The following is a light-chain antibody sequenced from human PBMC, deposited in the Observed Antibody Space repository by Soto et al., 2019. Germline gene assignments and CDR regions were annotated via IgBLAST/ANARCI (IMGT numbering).Light chain of an antibody. Sequence: QSALTQPASVSGSPGQSITISCTGTSSDVGGYNYVSWYQQHPGKAPKLMIYDVSNRPSGVPNRFSGSKSGNTASLTISGLQAEDDADYYCCSYTSSAPVVFGGGTKLTVL. CDR2: DVS. CDR1: SSDVGGYNY. J-gene: IGLJ2*01. CDR3: CSYTSSAPVV. V-gene: IGLV2-14*01.